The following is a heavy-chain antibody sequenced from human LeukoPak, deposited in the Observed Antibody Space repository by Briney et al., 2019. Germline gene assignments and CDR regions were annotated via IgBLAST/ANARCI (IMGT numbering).Heavy chain of an antibody. CDR1: GFTFSSYG. Sequence: GGSLRLSCAASGFTFSSYGIHWVRQAPGKGLEWVSVIWYDGSNKYYADSVKGRFTISRDNSKNTLYLQMNSLRAEDTAVFYCAREPAYTYYDSAGGPFDYWGQGTLVTVSS. CDR3: AREPAYTYYDSAGGPFDY. CDR2: IWYDGSNK. D-gene: IGHD3-22*01. J-gene: IGHJ4*02. V-gene: IGHV3-33*01.